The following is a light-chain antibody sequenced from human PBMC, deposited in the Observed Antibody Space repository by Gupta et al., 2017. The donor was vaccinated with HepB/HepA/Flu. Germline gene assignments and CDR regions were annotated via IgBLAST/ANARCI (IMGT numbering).Light chain of an antibody. Sequence: SYDLTQPHSVSGSPGQTASITCSGDNLGDKYACCYKQQPGQSPVLVIYQDNKRPSGIPERCSGSNSGNTATLPISGTQAMDEADDYCRAWDSSTPWLFGGGTKLTVL. J-gene: IGLJ3*02. CDR3: RAWDSSTPWL. CDR2: QDN. V-gene: IGLV3-1*01. CDR1: NLGDKY.